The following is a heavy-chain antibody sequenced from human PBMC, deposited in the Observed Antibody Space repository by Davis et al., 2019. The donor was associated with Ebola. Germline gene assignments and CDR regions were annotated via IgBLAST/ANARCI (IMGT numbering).Heavy chain of an antibody. J-gene: IGHJ4*02. CDR3: TRGSGMYD. D-gene: IGHD6-25*01. Sequence: GESLKISCAASGFTFRSAWITWVRQAPGKGLEWVGRIKSRSDGGTTHYGVRVKGRFTISRDDSKNTVYLEMNSLKTEDTALYHCTRGSGMYDWGRGTLVTVST. CDR2: IKSRSDGGTT. CDR1: GFTFRSAW. V-gene: IGHV3-15*06.